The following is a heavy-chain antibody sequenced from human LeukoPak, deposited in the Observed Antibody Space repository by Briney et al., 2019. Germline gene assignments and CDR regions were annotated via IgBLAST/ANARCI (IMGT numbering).Heavy chain of an antibody. J-gene: IGHJ3*01. CDR3: TRNIDLHGSGHYAFGY. CDR1: GFTLEDYT. D-gene: IGHD3-10*01. V-gene: IGHV3-43*01. CDR2: FSWDGGTT. Sequence: GGSLSLSCAASGFTLEDYTMHWVRQTPGKGLEWVSLFSWDGGTTHYADFVKGRFTVTRDNSKNSLHLQLNSLTIEYTALYYCTRNIDLHGSGHYAFGYWGQGTMGTVSS.